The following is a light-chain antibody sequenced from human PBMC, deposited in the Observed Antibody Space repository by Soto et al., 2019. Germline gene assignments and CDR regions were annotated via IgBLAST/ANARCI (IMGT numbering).Light chain of an antibody. CDR2: DTS. J-gene: IGKJ1*01. V-gene: IGKV3-20*01. CDR3: QQYSGSPET. CDR1: QTISNIY. Sequence: EIVLTQSPGSLSLSPGERAVLSSRASQTISNIYLAWYQHEPGRAPRLLIYDTSTRATGIPARFSGSGSGTDFTLTISGLEPEDLAVYYCQQYSGSPETFGPGTKVEIK.